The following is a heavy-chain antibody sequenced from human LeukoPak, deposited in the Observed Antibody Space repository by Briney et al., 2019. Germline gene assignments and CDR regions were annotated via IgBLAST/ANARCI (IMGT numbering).Heavy chain of an antibody. J-gene: IGHJ4*02. CDR3: ARAGASLLWFGDFDY. Sequence: SETLSLTCTVSGGSISSSSYYWGWIRQPPGKGLEWIGSIYYSGSTYYNPSLKSRVTISVDTSKNQFSLKLSSVTAADTAVYYCARAGASLLWFGDFDYWGQGTLVTVSS. D-gene: IGHD3-10*01. CDR1: GGSISSSSYY. CDR2: IYYSGST. V-gene: IGHV4-39*07.